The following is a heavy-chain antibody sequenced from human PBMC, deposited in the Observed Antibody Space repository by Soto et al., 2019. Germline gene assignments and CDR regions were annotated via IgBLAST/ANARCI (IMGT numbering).Heavy chain of an antibody. V-gene: IGHV4-34*01. J-gene: IGHJ5*02. CDR2: INHSGST. CDR1: GGSFSGYY. CDR3: ARDLSSGGAANWFDP. Sequence: SETLSLTCAVYGGSFSGYYWSWIRHPPGKGLEWIGEINHSGSTNYNPSLKSRVTISVDTSKNQFSLKLSSVTAADTAVYYCARDLSSGGAANWFDPWGQGTLVTVSS. D-gene: IGHD6-25*01.